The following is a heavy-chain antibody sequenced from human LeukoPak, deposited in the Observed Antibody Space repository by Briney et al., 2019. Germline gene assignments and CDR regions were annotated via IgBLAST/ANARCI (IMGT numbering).Heavy chain of an antibody. D-gene: IGHD2-2*01. CDR3: ARLPYCSSTSCYRHYYYGMDV. CDR2: IYYSGST. V-gene: IGHV4-59*08. Sequence: SETLSLTCTVSGGSISSYYWSWIRQPPGKGLEWVGYIYYSGSTNYNTSLKSRVTISVDTSKNQFSLKLSSVTAADTAVYYCARLPYCSSTSCYRHYYYGMDVWGQGTTATVSS. CDR1: GGSISSYY. J-gene: IGHJ6*02.